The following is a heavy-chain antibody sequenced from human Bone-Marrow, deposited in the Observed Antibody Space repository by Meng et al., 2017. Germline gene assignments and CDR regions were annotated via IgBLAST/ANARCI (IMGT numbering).Heavy chain of an antibody. Sequence: GESLKISCAASGFIFANYEMNWVRQAPGKGPEWVAYISTTGNTIFYADSVEGRFTISRDNARNSLYLHMNSLRAEDTAVYYCARSPIDMYDLSALPLDYWGQGTLVTVSS. CDR3: ARSPIDMYDLSALPLDY. V-gene: IGHV3-48*03. CDR2: ISTTGNTI. CDR1: GFIFANYE. J-gene: IGHJ4*02. D-gene: IGHD3-22*01.